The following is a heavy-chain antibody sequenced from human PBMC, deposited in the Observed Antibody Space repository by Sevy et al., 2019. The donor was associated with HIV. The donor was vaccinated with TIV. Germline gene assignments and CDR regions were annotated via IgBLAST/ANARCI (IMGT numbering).Heavy chain of an antibody. CDR2: IGGDGDIT. D-gene: IGHD2-2*01. CDR3: AKVLSFSPRSIPAAVLDY. Sequence: GGSLRLSCAASGFTFSNYGMNWVRQAPGVGLEWVATIGGDGDITHYADSVKGRFTISRDNFTNSLHLQLNNLRGDDPAIYFCAKVLSFSPRSIPAAVLDYWGRGTLVTVSS. CDR1: GFTFSNYG. J-gene: IGHJ4*02. V-gene: IGHV3-23*01.